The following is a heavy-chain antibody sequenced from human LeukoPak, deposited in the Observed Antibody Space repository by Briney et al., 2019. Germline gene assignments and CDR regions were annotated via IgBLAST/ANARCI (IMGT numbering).Heavy chain of an antibody. CDR3: AREFGQDDY. V-gene: IGHV3-48*01. CDR2: ISSSSSTI. CDR1: GFTFSSYS. D-gene: IGHD3-16*01. J-gene: IGHJ4*02. Sequence: GGSLRLSCAASGFTFSSYSMNWVRQAPGKGLEWVSYISSSSSTIYYADSVKGRFTISRDNAKNSLYLQMNRLRAEDTAVYYCAREFGQDDYWGQGTLVTVSS.